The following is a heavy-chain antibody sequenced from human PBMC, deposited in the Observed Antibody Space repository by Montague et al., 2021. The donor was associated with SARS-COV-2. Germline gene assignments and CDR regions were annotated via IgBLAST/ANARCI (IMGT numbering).Heavy chain of an antibody. CDR1: GFSLSTTGVC. D-gene: IGHD3-9*01. V-gene: IGHV2-5*02. CDR3: AHTLDESARPKYFDH. J-gene: IGHJ1*01. CDR2: IDWDDDK. Sequence: PALVKPTQTLTVTCTFSGFSLSTTGVCVGWIRQPPGKALEWLALIDWDDDKRYNPSLKNRLTITKDISKNQVVLTMTNMDPVDTATYYRAHTLDESARPKYFDHWGQGTLVTVSS.